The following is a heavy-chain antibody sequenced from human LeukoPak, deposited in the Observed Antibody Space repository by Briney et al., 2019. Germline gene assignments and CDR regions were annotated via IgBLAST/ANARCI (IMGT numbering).Heavy chain of an antibody. V-gene: IGHV3-7*01. CDR3: ATTFPYCGDGTCKL. CDR1: GLRFTSYW. D-gene: IGHD2-15*01. Sequence: SGGSLRLSCAASGLRFTSYWMSWVRQAPGKGPEWVANINQGGNTVNYVDSVKGRVSISRDNANNALFLQMHSLRFEDTAIYYCATTFPYCGDGTCKLGGQGAQVTVSS. J-gene: IGHJ4*02. CDR2: INQGGNTV.